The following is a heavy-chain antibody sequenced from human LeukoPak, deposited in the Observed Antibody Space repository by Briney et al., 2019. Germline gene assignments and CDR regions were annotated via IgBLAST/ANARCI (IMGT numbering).Heavy chain of an antibody. D-gene: IGHD6-13*01. CDR2: IYYSGST. CDR1: GGSISSSSYY. J-gene: IGHJ5*02. V-gene: IGHV4-39*07. Sequence: PSETLSLTCTVSGGSISSSSYYWGWIRQPPGKGLEWIGSIYYSGSTYYNPSLKSRVTISVDTSKNQFSLKLSSVTAADTAVYYCAREGRAAAGTSSWFDPWGQGTLVTVSS. CDR3: AREGRAAAGTSSWFDP.